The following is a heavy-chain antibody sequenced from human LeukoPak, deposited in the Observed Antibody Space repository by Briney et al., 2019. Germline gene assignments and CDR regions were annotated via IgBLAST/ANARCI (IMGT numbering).Heavy chain of an antibody. CDR2: IYYSGST. CDR1: GGSISSYY. J-gene: IGHJ4*02. D-gene: IGHD3-3*01. CDR3: ARGRFLEWLQFDY. V-gene: IGHV4-59*01. Sequence: SETLSLTCTVSGGSISSYYWSWIRQPPGKGLEWIGYIYYSGSTNYNPSLKSRVTISVDTSKNQFSLKLSSVTAADTAVYYCARGRFLEWLQFDYWGPGTLVTVSP.